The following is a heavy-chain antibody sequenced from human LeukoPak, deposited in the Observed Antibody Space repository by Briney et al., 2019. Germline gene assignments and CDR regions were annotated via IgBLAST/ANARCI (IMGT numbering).Heavy chain of an antibody. V-gene: IGHV4-34*01. CDR1: GGSFSGYY. J-gene: IGHJ4*02. CDR2: INHSGST. D-gene: IGHD3-9*01. CDR3: ARGTYDILTGYYTEPLYFDY. Sequence: SETLSLTRAVYGGSFSGYYWSWIRQPPGKGLEWIGEINHSGSTNYNPSLKSRVTISVDTSKNQFSLKLSSVTAADTAVYYCARGTYDILTGYYTEPLYFDYWGQGTLVTVSS.